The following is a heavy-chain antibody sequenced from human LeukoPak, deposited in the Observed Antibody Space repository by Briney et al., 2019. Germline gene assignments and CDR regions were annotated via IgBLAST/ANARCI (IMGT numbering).Heavy chain of an antibody. V-gene: IGHV1-69*05. CDR1: GGTFSSYA. Sequence: SVKVSCKASGGTFSSYAISWVRQAPGQGLEWMGGIIPIFGTANYAQKFQGRVTITRNTSISTAYMELSSLRSEDTAVYYCARGPFYYYYYYMDVWGKGTTVTVSS. CDR2: IIPIFGTA. CDR3: ARGPFYYYYYYMDV. J-gene: IGHJ6*03.